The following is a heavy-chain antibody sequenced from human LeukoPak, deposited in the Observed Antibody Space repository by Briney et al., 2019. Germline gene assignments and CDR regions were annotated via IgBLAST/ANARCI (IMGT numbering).Heavy chain of an antibody. J-gene: IGHJ4*02. Sequence: KAGGSLRLSCAASGFTFSVYYMSWIRQAPGKGLEWVSYISSSGSTIYYADSVKGRFTISRDNAKNSLYLQMNSLRAEDTAVYYCARAEDIVVVPAAMEYWGQGTLVTVSS. CDR3: ARAEDIVVVPAAMEY. CDR2: ISSSGSTI. V-gene: IGHV3-11*01. D-gene: IGHD2-2*01. CDR1: GFTFSVYY.